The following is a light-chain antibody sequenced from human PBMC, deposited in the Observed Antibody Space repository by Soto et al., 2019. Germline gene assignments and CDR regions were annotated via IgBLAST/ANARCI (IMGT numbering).Light chain of an antibody. CDR1: QSISSY. CDR3: QQSYSTPPIYT. CDR2: AAS. J-gene: IGKJ2*01. V-gene: IGKV1-39*01. Sequence: DIQMTQSPSSLSASVGDRVTITCRASQSISSYLNWYQQKPGKAPKLLIYAASSLQSGVPSRFSSSGSGTDFTLTISSLQPEYFATYYCQQSYSTPPIYTFGQGTKLEIK.